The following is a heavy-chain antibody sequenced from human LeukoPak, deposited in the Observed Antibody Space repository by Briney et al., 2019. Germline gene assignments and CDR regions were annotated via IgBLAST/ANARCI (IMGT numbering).Heavy chain of an antibody. D-gene: IGHD3-10*01. Sequence: SETLSLTCTVSGGSMSSYYWSWIRQPPGKGLEWIGEINHSGSTNYNPSLKSRVTISVDTSKNQFSLKLSSVTAADTAVYYCARGTVTMVRGVINNYFDYWGQGTLVTVSS. V-gene: IGHV4-34*01. J-gene: IGHJ4*02. CDR3: ARGTVTMVRGVINNYFDY. CDR1: GGSMSSYY. CDR2: INHSGST.